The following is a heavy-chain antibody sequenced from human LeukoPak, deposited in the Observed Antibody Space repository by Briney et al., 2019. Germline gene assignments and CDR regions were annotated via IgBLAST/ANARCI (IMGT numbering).Heavy chain of an antibody. D-gene: IGHD6-13*01. V-gene: IGHV1-18*01. J-gene: IGHJ5*02. CDR1: GYTFTSYG. CDR2: ISAYNGNT. CDR3: ARSSSSWYSGLLRELNSAYNWFDP. Sequence: GASVKVSCKASGYTFTSYGISWVRQAPGQGLEWMGWISAYNGNTNYAQKFQGRVTMTTDTSTSTAYMELSSLRSEDTAVYYCARSSSSWYSGLLRELNSAYNWFDPWGQGTLVTVSS.